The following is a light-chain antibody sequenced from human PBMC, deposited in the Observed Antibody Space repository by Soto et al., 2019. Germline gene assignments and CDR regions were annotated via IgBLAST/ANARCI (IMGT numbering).Light chain of an antibody. Sequence: QSVVTQPPCASGSPGQSVTISCTGASSDVGGYNYVSWYQQHPGKAPKLMIYEVSKRPSGVPERFSGSKSGNTASLNVSGLQAEDEADYYCSSYAGSNYVFGSGTKLTVL. CDR2: EVS. V-gene: IGLV2-8*01. J-gene: IGLJ1*01. CDR3: SSYAGSNYV. CDR1: SSDVGGYNY.